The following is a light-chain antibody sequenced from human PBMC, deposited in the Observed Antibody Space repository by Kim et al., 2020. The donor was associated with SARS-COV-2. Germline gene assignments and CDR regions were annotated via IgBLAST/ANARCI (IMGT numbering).Light chain of an antibody. CDR2: SNT. J-gene: IGLJ3*02. Sequence: GQRVTFSCSGNNPIIEKNYVYWYQKLQGTDPKLLIYSNTLRPSGVPDRFSGSKSGTSTSLAISGLRSEDEGDYYCAAWDDSLSGPVFGGGTKLTVL. CDR1: NPIIEKNY. V-gene: IGLV1-47*02. CDR3: AAWDDSLSGPV.